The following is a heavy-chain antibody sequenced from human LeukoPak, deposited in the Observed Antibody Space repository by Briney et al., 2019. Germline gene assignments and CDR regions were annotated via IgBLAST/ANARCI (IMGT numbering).Heavy chain of an antibody. V-gene: IGHV3-23*01. CDR1: GFTFSSYA. CDR2: ISGSGGST. D-gene: IGHD3-10*01. J-gene: IGHJ4*02. CDR3: AKDLAITMVRGGNFDY. Sequence: GGSLRLSCAASGFTFSSYAMSWVRQAPGKGLEWVSAISGSGGSTYYADSVKGRFTISRDNSKNTLYLQMNSLRAEDTAVYYCAKDLAITMVRGGNFDYWGQGTLVTVSS.